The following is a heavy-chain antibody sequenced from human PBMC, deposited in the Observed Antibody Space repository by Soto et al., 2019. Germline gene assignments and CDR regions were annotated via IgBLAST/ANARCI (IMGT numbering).Heavy chain of an antibody. CDR1: GGSFSGYH. CDR2: INHSGST. D-gene: IGHD6-13*01. V-gene: IGHV4-34*01. Sequence: SETLSLTFAVYGGSFSGYHWSWIRQPPGKGLEWIGEINHSGSTSYNPSLKSRVTISVDTSKNQFSLKVTSVTAAETAVYYCAREKSSIAAAAHYGMDVWGQGTTVTVSS. J-gene: IGHJ6*02. CDR3: AREKSSIAAAAHYGMDV.